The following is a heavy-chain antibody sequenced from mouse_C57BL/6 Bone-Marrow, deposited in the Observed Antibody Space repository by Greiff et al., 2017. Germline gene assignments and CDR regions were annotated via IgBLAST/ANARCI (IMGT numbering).Heavy chain of an antibody. D-gene: IGHD1-1*01. CDR3: ARGLYGSPYYYAMDY. Sequence: QVQLQQSGAELARPGASVKLSCKASGYTFTSYGISWVKQRTGQGLEWIGEIYPRSGNTYYNEKFKGKATLTADKSSSTAYMELRRLTSEDSAVYFCARGLYGSPYYYAMDYWGQGTSVTVSS. J-gene: IGHJ4*01. CDR2: IYPRSGNT. V-gene: IGHV1-81*01. CDR1: GYTFTSYG.